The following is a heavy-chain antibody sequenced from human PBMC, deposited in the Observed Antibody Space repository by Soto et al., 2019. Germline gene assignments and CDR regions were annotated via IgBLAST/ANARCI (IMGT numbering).Heavy chain of an antibody. CDR1: GFSLSTSGMC. CDR3: ARSLQQQLVRVPFDY. CDR2: IDWDDDK. Sequence: SGPTLVKPTQTLTLTCTFSGFSLSTSGMCVSWIRQPPGKALEWLARIDWDDDKYYSTSLKTRLTISKDTSKNQVVLTMTNMDPVDTATYYCARSLQQQLVRVPFDYWGQGTLVTVSS. D-gene: IGHD6-13*01. V-gene: IGHV2-70*11. J-gene: IGHJ4*02.